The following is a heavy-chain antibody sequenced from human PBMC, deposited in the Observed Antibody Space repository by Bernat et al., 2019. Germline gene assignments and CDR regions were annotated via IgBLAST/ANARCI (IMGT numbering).Heavy chain of an antibody. CDR2: INGDGSRT. CDR1: GFTFSNNW. D-gene: IGHD5-18*01. CDR3: ARGGISYNIDY. V-gene: IGHV3-74*01. J-gene: IGHJ4*02. Sequence: VQVVESGGGLVQPGGSLRLSCTASGFTFSNNWMHWVRRAPGEGLVWVSHINGDGSRTDYADSVKGRFTISRDNAKNTLYLQMNSLRAEDTAVYYCARGGISYNIDYWGQGTLVTVPT.